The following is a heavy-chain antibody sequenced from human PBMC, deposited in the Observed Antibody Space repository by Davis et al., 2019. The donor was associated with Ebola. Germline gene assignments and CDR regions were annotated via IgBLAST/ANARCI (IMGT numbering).Heavy chain of an antibody. Sequence: SETLSLTCTVSGGSISSYYWSWIRQPPGKGLEWIGYIYYSGSTNYNPSLKSRVTISVDTSKNQFSLKLSSVTAADTAVYYCARFFVAATIDYWGRGTLVTVSS. D-gene: IGHD6-19*01. CDR2: IYYSGST. J-gene: IGHJ4*02. CDR3: ARFFVAATIDY. V-gene: IGHV4-59*01. CDR1: GGSISSYY.